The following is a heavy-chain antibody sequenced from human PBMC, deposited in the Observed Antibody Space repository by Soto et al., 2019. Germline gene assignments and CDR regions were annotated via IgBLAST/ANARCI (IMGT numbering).Heavy chain of an antibody. Sequence: QVQLVQSGAEVKKPGSSVKVSCKASGGTFSSYAISWVRQAPGQGLEWMGGLIPIFGTANYAQKFQGRVTMTADKSTSTAYMELSSLRSEDTAVYYCASSADPRDAFDIWGQGTMVTVSS. CDR1: GGTFSSYA. CDR3: ASSADPRDAFDI. J-gene: IGHJ3*02. CDR2: LIPIFGTA. V-gene: IGHV1-69*06.